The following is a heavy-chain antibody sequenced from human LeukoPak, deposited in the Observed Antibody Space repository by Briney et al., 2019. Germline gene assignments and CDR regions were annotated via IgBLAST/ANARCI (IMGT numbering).Heavy chain of an antibody. CDR2: ISSSSSYI. CDR1: GLIFSSYS. CDR3: ARDERVTGGNY. V-gene: IGHV3-21*01. D-gene: IGHD2-21*02. Sequence: PGGSLRLSCAASGLIFSSYSMNWVRQAPGKGLEWVSSISSSSSYIYYADSVKGRFTISRDNAKNSLYLQMNSLRAEDTAVYYCARDERVTGGNYWGQGTLVTVSS. J-gene: IGHJ4*02.